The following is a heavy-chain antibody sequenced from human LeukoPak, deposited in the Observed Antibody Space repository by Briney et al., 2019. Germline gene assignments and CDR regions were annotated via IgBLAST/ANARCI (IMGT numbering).Heavy chain of an antibody. Sequence: QPGGSLRLSCAASGFTVSSNYMSWVRQAPGKGLEWVSVIYSGGSTYYADSVKGRFTISRDNSKNTLYLQMNSLRAEDTAVYYCARAGGDGYNYDAFDIWGQGTKVTVSS. CDR1: GFTVSSNY. D-gene: IGHD5-24*01. CDR3: ARAGGDGYNYDAFDI. V-gene: IGHV3-53*01. J-gene: IGHJ3*02. CDR2: IYSGGST.